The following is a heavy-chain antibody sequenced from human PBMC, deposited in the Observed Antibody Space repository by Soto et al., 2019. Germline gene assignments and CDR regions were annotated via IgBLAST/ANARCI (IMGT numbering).Heavy chain of an antibody. CDR3: ARAGSSTSGGDDAFDI. V-gene: IGHV4-59*01. CDR1: GGSFSRDY. CDR2: IYYSGST. J-gene: IGHJ3*02. D-gene: IGHD2-2*01. Sequence: SETLSLTCDDHGGSFSRDYWGWVSHPPGQGQERIGYIYYSGSTNYNPSLKSRVTISVDTSKNQFSLKLSSVTAADTAVYYCARAGSSTSGGDDAFDIWGQGTMVTVSS.